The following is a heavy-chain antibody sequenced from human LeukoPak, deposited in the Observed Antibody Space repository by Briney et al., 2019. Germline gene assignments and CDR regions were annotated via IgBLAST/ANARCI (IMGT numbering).Heavy chain of an antibody. CDR3: AKSVVVTATTDY. V-gene: IGHV3-23*01. D-gene: IGHD2-21*02. CDR1: GFTFSSYA. J-gene: IGHJ4*02. CDR2: ISGSGGST. Sequence: GGSLRLSCAASGFTFSSYAMSWVRQAPGKGLEWVSAISGSGGSTYYADPVKGRFTISRDNSKNTLYLQMNSLRAEDAAVYHCAKSVVVTATTDYWGQGTLVTVSS.